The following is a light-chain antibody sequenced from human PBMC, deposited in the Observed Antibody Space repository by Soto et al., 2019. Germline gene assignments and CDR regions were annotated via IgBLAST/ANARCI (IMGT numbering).Light chain of an antibody. CDR2: DVS. CDR3: YSYAGSYTWV. J-gene: IGLJ3*02. Sequence: QSALTQPRSVSGSPGQSVTISCTGTSSDVGGYNYFSCYQQHPGKAPKLMIYDVSKRPSGIPDRFSGSKSGNTASLTISGLQAEDEADYYCYSYAGSYTWVFGGGTKLPVL. V-gene: IGLV2-11*01. CDR1: SSDVGGYNY.